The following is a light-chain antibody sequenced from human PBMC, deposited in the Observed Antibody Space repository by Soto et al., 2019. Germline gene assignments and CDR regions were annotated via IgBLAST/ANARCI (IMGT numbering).Light chain of an antibody. CDR1: QGISTY. CDR3: QHVKSYPPYT. Sequence: DTQLTQSPSFLSASVGDRVTITCRASQGISTYLAWYQQKPGRAPKLLIYPTSTLQSGVPSKFSGSGSGTEFTLTISSRQPEDFATYYCQHVKSYPPYTFAQWTKLEIK. J-gene: IGKJ2*01. CDR2: PTS. V-gene: IGKV1-9*01.